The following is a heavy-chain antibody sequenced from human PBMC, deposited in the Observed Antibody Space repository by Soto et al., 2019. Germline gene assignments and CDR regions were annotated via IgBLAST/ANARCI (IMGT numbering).Heavy chain of an antibody. D-gene: IGHD6-19*01. J-gene: IGHJ4*02. CDR1: GFTFSSYA. CDR3: ARDMLRYSSGSEDY. Sequence: QVQLVESGGGVVQPGRSLRLSCAASGFTFSSYAMHWVRQAPGKGLEWVAVISYDGSNTYYADSVKGRFTISRDNSKNTLYLQMNSLRAEDTAVYYCARDMLRYSSGSEDYWGQGTLVTVSS. V-gene: IGHV3-30-3*01. CDR2: ISYDGSNT.